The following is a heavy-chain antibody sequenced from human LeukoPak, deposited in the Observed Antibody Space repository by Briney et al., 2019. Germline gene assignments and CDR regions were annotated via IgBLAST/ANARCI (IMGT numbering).Heavy chain of an antibody. J-gene: IGHJ6*02. V-gene: IGHV5-51*01. CDR1: GYSFTSYW. CDR3: ARRSYGSGSYQSHYYYGMDV. CDR2: IYPGDSDT. D-gene: IGHD3-10*01. Sequence: GESLKISCKGSGYSFTSYWIGWVRQMPGNGLEWMGIIYPGDSDTRYSPSFQGQVTISADKSISTAYLQWSSLKASDTAMYYCARRSYGSGSYQSHYYYGMDVWGQGTTVTVSS.